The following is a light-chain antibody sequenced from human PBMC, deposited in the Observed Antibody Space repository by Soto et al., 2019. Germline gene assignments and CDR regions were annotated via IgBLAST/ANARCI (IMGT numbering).Light chain of an antibody. CDR2: KTS. CDR3: QHGNNYLWT. V-gene: IGKV1-5*03. CDR1: PTISDW. J-gene: IGKJ1*01. Sequence: DIQMTQSPSTLSASVGDRVTITCRASPTISDWLAWYQQKPGKAPKLLIYKTSSLESGVPSRFSGSGSGTEFTLTISGLQPEDFATYPCQHGNNYLWTFGQGTMVEIK.